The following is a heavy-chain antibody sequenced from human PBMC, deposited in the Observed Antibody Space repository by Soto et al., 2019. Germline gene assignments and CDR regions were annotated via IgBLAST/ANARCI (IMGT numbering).Heavy chain of an antibody. J-gene: IGHJ5*02. V-gene: IGHV4-34*01. CDR2: INHSGST. D-gene: IGHD4-17*01. Sequence: QVQLQQWGAGLLKPSETLSLTCAVYGGSFSGYYWSWIRQPPGKGLEWIGEINHSGSTNYNPSLKSRVTISDDTSKNKFSLKLSSVTAADTAVYYCASTTVTTNRARVRFDPWGQGTLVTVSS. CDR3: ASTTVTTNRARVRFDP. CDR1: GGSFSGYY.